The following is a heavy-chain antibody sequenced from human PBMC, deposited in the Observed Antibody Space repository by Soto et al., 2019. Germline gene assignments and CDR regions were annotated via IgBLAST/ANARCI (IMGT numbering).Heavy chain of an antibody. Sequence: SVRVSCKASGGTFSSYAISWVRQAPGQGLEWMGGIIPIFGTANYAQKFQGRVTITADKSTSTAYMELSSLRSEDTAVYYCARDPVGGSDPLWGQGTLVTVSP. J-gene: IGHJ4*02. CDR1: GGTFSSYA. CDR2: IIPIFGTA. D-gene: IGHD3-10*01. V-gene: IGHV1-69*06. CDR3: ARDPVGGSDPL.